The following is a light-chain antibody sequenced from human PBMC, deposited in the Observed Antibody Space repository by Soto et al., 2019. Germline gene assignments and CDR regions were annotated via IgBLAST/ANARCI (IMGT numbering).Light chain of an antibody. J-gene: IGLJ1*01. CDR1: SSNIGAGYD. V-gene: IGLV1-40*01. Sequence: QSVLTQPPSVSGAPGQRVTISCTVSSSNIGAGYDVHWYQQLPGTAPKLLIYGNSNRPSGVPDRFSGSKSGTSASLAITGLQAEDEADYCCAAWDGSLNGYVFGTGTKVTV. CDR3: AAWDGSLNGYV. CDR2: GNS.